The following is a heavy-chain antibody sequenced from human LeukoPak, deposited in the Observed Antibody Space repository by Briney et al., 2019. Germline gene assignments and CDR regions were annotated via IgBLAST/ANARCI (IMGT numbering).Heavy chain of an antibody. J-gene: IGHJ6*02. Sequence: ASVKVSCKASGGTFSSYASSWVRQAPGQGLEWMGGIIPIFGTANYAQKFQGRVTITADESTSTAYMELSSLRSEDTAVYYCAGVCSSTSCYRAGYYYGMDVWGQGTTVTVSS. CDR3: AGVCSSTSCYRAGYYYGMDV. CDR1: GGTFSSYA. D-gene: IGHD2-2*01. CDR2: IIPIFGTA. V-gene: IGHV1-69*13.